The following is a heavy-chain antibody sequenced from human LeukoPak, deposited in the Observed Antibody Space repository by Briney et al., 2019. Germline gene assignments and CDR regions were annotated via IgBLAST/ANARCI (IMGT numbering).Heavy chain of an antibody. CDR2: IYPRDSEI. CDR3: ARYTYGFDY. V-gene: IGHV5-51*01. CDR1: GYSFTDYW. D-gene: IGHD5-18*01. J-gene: IGHJ4*02. Sequence: GESLKISCKGSGYSFTDYWIAWVRQMPGQGLEWMGLIYPRDSEIRNSPSFQGQVTISADKSISTAYLQWSSLKASDTAMYYCARYTYGFDYWGQGTLVTVSS.